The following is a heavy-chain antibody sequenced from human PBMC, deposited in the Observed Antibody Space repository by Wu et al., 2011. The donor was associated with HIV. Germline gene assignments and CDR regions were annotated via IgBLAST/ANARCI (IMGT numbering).Heavy chain of an antibody. D-gene: IGHD1-26*01. Sequence: QVQLVQSGAEVKKPGSSVKVSCKASGGTFSSYAISWVRQAPGQGLEWMEGIIPIFGTANYAQKFQGRVTITTDESTSTAYMELSSLRSEDTAVYYCARGYHRGYSGSYNAFDIWAKGNGHRLF. CDR3: ARGYHRGYSGSYNAFDI. CDR2: IIPIFGTA. J-gene: IGHJ3*02. CDR1: GGTFSSYA. V-gene: IGHV1-69*05.